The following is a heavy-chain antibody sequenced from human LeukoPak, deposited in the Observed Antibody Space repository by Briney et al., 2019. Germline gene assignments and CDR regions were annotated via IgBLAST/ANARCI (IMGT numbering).Heavy chain of an antibody. D-gene: IGHD3-9*01. CDR2: IYYSGST. J-gene: IGHJ4*02. Sequence: SPSETLSLTCTVSGGSISSGDYYWSWIRQPPGKGLEWIGYIYYSGSTYYNPSLKSRVTMSVDTSKNQFSLKLSSVTAADTAVYYCASESDILTGYYGLFDYWGQGTLVTVSS. CDR1: GGSISSGDYY. CDR3: ASESDILTGYYGLFDY. V-gene: IGHV4-30-4*01.